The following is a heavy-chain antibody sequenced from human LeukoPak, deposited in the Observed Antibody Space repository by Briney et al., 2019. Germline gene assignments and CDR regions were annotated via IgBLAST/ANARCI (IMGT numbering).Heavy chain of an antibody. CDR2: IYYSGST. D-gene: IGHD6-19*01. J-gene: IGHJ4*02. CDR1: GGSISSYY. CDR3: ARVAVAAYYFDY. Sequence: SETLSLTCTVSGGSISSYYWSWIRQPPGKGLEWIGYIYYSGSTNYNPSLKSRVTISVDTSKNQFSLKLSSVTAADTAVYYCARVAVAAYYFDYWGQGTLVTVSS. V-gene: IGHV4-59*01.